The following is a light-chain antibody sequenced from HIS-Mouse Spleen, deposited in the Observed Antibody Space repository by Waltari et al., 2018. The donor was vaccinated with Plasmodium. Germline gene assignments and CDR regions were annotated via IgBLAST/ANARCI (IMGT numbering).Light chain of an antibody. CDR1: RSNIGSNY. J-gene: IGLJ3*02. CDR3: AAWDDSLSGRV. CDR2: RNK. V-gene: IGLV1-47*01. Sequence: QSVLTQPPSASGTPGQRVTISCSGSRSNIGSNYVYWYQQLPGPAPKLLIYRNKQRPSGVPDRFSGSKSGTSASLAISGLRSEDEADYYCAAWDDSLSGRVFGGGTKLTVL.